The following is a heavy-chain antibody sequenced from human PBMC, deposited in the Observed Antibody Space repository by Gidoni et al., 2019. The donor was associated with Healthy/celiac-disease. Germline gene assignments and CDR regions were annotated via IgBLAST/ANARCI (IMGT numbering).Heavy chain of an antibody. J-gene: IGHJ6*02. CDR3: ARGSIAVAGPAYYYGMDV. CDR2: ISSSSSTI. D-gene: IGHD6-19*01. Sequence: EVQLLESGGGLVQPGGSLRLSCAASGFTFSSYSLNWVRQAPGKGLEWVSYISSSSSTIYYADSVKGRFTISRDNAKNSLYLQMNSLRDEDTAVYYCARGSIAVAGPAYYYGMDVWGQGTTVTVSS. CDR1: GFTFSSYS. V-gene: IGHV3-48*02.